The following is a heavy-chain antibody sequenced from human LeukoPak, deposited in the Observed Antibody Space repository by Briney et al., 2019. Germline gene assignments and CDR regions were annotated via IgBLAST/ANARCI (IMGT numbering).Heavy chain of an antibody. CDR1: GFTFGDYA. Sequence: GGSLRLSCTASGFTFGDYAMSWFRQAPGKGLEWVSYISSSGSNIYYADSVKGRFTISRDNAKNSLYLQMNSLRAEDTAVYYCARVWYSGSYPVDYWGQGTLITVSS. CDR2: ISSSGSNI. V-gene: IGHV3-11*01. J-gene: IGHJ4*02. D-gene: IGHD1-26*01. CDR3: ARVWYSGSYPVDY.